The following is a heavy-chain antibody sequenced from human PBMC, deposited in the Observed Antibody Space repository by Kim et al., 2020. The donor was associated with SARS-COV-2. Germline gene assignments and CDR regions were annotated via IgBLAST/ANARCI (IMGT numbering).Heavy chain of an antibody. CDR2: ISYDGSNK. V-gene: IGHV3-30*18. D-gene: IGHD3-10*01. Sequence: GGSLRLSCAASGFTFSSYGMHWVRQAPGKGLEWVAVISYDGSNKYYADSVKGRFTISRDNSKNTLYLQMNSLRAEDTAVYYCAKAQAGIYYYYYYYMDV. CDR1: GFTFSSYG. J-gene: IGHJ6*03. CDR3: AKAQAGIYYYYYYYMDV.